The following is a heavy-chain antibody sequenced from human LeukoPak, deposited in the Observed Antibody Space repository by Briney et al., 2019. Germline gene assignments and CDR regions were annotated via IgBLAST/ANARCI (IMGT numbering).Heavy chain of an antibody. J-gene: IGHJ2*01. D-gene: IGHD2-15*01. V-gene: IGHV4-59*08. CDR2: VYYSGST. CDR3: ARHEAPGYCSGGSCYNYWYFDL. Sequence: SETLSLTCTVSGGSISSYYWNWIRQPPGKGLEWIGYVYYSGSTNYNPSLKSRVTISVDTSKNQFSLKLSSVTAADTAVYYCARHEAPGYCSGGSCYNYWYFDLWGRGTLVTVSS. CDR1: GGSISSYY.